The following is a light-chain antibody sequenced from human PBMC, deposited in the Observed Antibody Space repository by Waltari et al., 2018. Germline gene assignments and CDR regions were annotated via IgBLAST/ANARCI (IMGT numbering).Light chain of an antibody. J-gene: IGKJ2*01. V-gene: IGKV3-11*01. Sequence: EIVLTQSPPPLSFSPGERATLSCRASQSVRNDLAWYQQKPGQAPRLLIYDASNRATGIPARFSGSGSGTDFTLTISSLEPEDFAVYYCQQRSNWPLAFGQGTKLEIK. CDR1: QSVRND. CDR2: DAS. CDR3: QQRSNWPLA.